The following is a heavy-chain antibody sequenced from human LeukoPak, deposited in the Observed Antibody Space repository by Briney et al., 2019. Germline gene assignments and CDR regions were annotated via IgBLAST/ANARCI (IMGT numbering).Heavy chain of an antibody. CDR3: GRGGDSSGYYPLGY. CDR1: GGTFSSYA. D-gene: IGHD3-22*01. Sequence: ASVKVSCKASGGTFSSYAISWVRQAPGQGLEWMGGIIPIFGTANYAQKFQGRVTITTDESTSTAYMELSGLRSEDTAVYYCGRGGDSSGYYPLGYWGQGTLVTVSS. CDR2: IIPIFGTA. V-gene: IGHV1-69*05. J-gene: IGHJ4*02.